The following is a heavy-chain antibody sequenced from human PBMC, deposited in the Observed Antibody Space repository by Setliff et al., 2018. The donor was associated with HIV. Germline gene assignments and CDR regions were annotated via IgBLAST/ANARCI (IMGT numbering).Heavy chain of an antibody. CDR3: SKGAGFYGDYTFDY. J-gene: IGHJ4*02. CDR2: IYSTGST. V-gene: IGHV4-59*11. Sequence: SETLSLTCTVSGASISSHYWSWIRQSPGRELEGIGYIYSTGSTNYNPSLQSRVSISMDASKNKFSLKVTSVTSADTAVYYCSKGAGFYGDYTFDYWGQGHLVTVSS. CDR1: GASISSHY. D-gene: IGHD4-17*01.